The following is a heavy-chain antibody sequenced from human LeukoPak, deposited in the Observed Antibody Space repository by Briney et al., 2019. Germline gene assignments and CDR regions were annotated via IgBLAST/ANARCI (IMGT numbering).Heavy chain of an antibody. Sequence: SETLSLTCTVSGGSISSSSYYWGWIRQPPGKGLEWIGSIYYSGSTYYNPSLKSRVTISVDTSKNRFSLKLSSVTAADTAVYYCASYSSTGNYFDYWGQGTLVTVSS. J-gene: IGHJ4*02. V-gene: IGHV4-39*07. CDR2: IYYSGST. D-gene: IGHD6-13*01. CDR3: ASYSSTGNYFDY. CDR1: GGSISSSSYY.